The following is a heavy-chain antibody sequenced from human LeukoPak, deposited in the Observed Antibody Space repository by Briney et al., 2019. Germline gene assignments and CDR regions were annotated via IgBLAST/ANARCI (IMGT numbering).Heavy chain of an antibody. CDR1: GYTFTSYD. V-gene: IGHV1-8*01. J-gene: IGHJ4*02. CDR2: MNPNSGNT. Sequence: ASVKASCKASGYTFTSYDINWVRQATGQGLEWMGWMNPNSGNTGYAQKFQGRVTMTRNTSISTAYMELSSLRSEDTAVYYCARVRRVATITLGYWGQGTLVTVSS. CDR3: ARVRRVATITLGY. D-gene: IGHD5-24*01.